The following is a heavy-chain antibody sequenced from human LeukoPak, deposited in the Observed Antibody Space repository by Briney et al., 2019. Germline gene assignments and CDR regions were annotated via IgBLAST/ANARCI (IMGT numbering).Heavy chain of an antibody. J-gene: IGHJ4*02. CDR1: GFTFSSYW. V-gene: IGHV3-7*04. D-gene: IGHD2-2*01. Sequence: GGSLRLSCAASGFTFSSYWMTWVRQAPGKGLEWVANIKQDGGEKYYLDSEKGRFTISRDNAKNSLYLQMNSLRAEDTAVYFCARDRRCSSTSCYYFDYWGQGTLVTVSS. CDR2: IKQDGGEK. CDR3: ARDRRCSSTSCYYFDY.